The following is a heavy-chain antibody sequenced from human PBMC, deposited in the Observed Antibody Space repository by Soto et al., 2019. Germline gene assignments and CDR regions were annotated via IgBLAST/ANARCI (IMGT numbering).Heavy chain of an antibody. V-gene: IGHV1-58*01. CDR3: VAPLTGRTHWYFDL. D-gene: IGHD1-26*01. J-gene: IGHJ2*01. CDR1: GFTFTSSA. CDR2: IVVGSGNT. Sequence: QMQLVQSGPEVKKPGTSVKVSCKASGFTFTSSAVQWVRQARGQRLEWIGWIVVGSGNTNYAQKFQERVTITRDMSTSTAYMELSSLRSEDTAVYYCVAPLTGRTHWYFDLWGRGTLVTVSS.